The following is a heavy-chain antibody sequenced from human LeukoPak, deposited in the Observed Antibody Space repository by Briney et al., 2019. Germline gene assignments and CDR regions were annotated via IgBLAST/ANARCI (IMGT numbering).Heavy chain of an antibody. CDR2: IYYSGST. J-gene: IGHJ4*02. CDR1: GGSISSSSYY. Sequence: SETLSLTCTVSGGSISSSSYYWGWIRQPPGKGLEWIGSIYYSGSTYYNPSLKSRVTISVDTSKNQFSLKLSSVTAADTAVYYCARHRLYDRDGYHVPIDYWGQGTLVTVSS. D-gene: IGHD5-24*01. V-gene: IGHV4-39*01. CDR3: ARHRLYDRDGYHVPIDY.